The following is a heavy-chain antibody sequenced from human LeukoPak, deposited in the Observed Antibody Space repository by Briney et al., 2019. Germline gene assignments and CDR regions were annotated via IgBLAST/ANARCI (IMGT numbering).Heavy chain of an antibody. J-gene: IGHJ2*01. Sequence: GSLRLSCAASGFTFSAYSMNWVRQAPGKGLAWVSSISSTSIYRYYGDSVKGRFTISRDNAKNSLYLQMNSLRAEDTAVFYCARAPVYYDESRGHLKISNWYLDLWGRGTLVTVSS. D-gene: IGHD3-22*01. V-gene: IGHV3-21*01. CDR1: GFTFSAYS. CDR2: ISSTSIYR. CDR3: ARAPVYYDESRGHLKISNWYLDL.